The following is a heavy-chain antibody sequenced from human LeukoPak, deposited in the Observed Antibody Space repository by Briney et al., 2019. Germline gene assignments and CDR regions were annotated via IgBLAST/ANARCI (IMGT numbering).Heavy chain of an antibody. CDR1: GFTFSNYW. J-gene: IGHJ5*02. Sequence: PGGSLRLSCAASGFTFSNYWMHWVRQAPGKGLVWVSRIKSDGSTTSYAESVKGRFTISRDNAKNTLYLQMNSLRADDTAVYYCARDGESTESWTWLDPWGQGTLVTVSS. CDR2: IKSDGSTT. CDR3: ARDGESTESWTWLDP. V-gene: IGHV3-74*01. D-gene: IGHD7-27*01.